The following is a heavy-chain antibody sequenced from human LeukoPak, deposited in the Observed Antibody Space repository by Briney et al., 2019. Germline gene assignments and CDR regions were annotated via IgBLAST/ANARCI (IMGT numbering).Heavy chain of an antibody. J-gene: IGHJ4*02. Sequence: GGSLRLSCAASGFTFSSYSMNWVRQAPGKGLEWVSSISSSSSYIYYADSVKGRFTISRDNAKNSLYLQMNSLRAEDTAVYYCAKWVVGGGKKVYGDYDRFDYWGQGTLVTVSS. D-gene: IGHD4-17*01. V-gene: IGHV3-21*01. CDR2: ISSSSSYI. CDR3: AKWVVGGGKKVYGDYDRFDY. CDR1: GFTFSSYS.